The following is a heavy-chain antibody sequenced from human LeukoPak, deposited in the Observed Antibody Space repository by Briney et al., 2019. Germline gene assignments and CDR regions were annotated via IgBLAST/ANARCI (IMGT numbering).Heavy chain of an antibody. Sequence: PGGSLRLSCKGSGYSFTSNWIGWVRQMPGKGLEWMGIIYPGDSDTRYSPSFQGQVTISADKSISTAYLQWSSLKASDTAMYYCARTLYDILTGYSASDAFDIWGQGTMVTVSS. D-gene: IGHD3-9*01. CDR3: ARTLYDILTGYSASDAFDI. J-gene: IGHJ3*02. CDR2: IYPGDSDT. V-gene: IGHV5-51*01. CDR1: GYSFTSNW.